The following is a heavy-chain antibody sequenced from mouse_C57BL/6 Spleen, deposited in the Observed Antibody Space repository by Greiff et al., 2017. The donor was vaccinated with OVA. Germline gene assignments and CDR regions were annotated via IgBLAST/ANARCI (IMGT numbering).Heavy chain of an antibody. J-gene: IGHJ1*03. CDR2: IHPNSGST. V-gene: IGHV1-64*01. CDR1: GYTFTSYW. D-gene: IGHD1-1*01. CDR3: ARRSPYYYGSSYGWYFDV. Sequence: QVHVRQPGAELVKPGASVKLSCKASGYTFTSYWMHWVKQRPGQGLEWIGMIHPNSGSTNYNEKFKSKATLTVDKSSSTAYMQLSSLTSEDSAVYYCARRSPYYYGSSYGWYFDVWGTGTTVTVSS.